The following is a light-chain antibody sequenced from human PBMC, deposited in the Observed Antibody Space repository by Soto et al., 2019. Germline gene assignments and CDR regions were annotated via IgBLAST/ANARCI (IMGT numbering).Light chain of an antibody. CDR2: GNS. CDR3: QSYDSSLSGSGVV. V-gene: IGLV1-40*01. CDR1: SSNIGAGYD. J-gene: IGLJ2*01. Sequence: QSALTQPPSVSGAPGQRVTISCTGSSSNIGAGYDVHWYQQLPGTAPKLLIYGNSNRPSGVPDRFSGSKSGTSASLAITGLQAEDEADYYCQSYDSSLSGSGVVFGGGTQLTVL.